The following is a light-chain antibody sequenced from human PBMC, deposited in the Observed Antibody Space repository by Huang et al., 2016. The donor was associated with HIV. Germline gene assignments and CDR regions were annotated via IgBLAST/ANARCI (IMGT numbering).Light chain of an antibody. CDR1: QSISTY. CDR2: AAS. Sequence: DIQMTQSPSSLSASVGDRVTITCRASQSISTYLNWYQQKPGKAPKLLIYAASRLQNGVPSRFSGSGSGTEFTLTISTLQPEDFATYYCQQSYSTPPDTFGQGTKLEIK. J-gene: IGKJ2*01. V-gene: IGKV1-39*01. CDR3: QQSYSTPPDT.